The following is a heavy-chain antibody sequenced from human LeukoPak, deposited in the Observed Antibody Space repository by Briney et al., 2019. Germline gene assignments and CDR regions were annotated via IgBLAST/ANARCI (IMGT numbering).Heavy chain of an antibody. D-gene: IGHD5-18*01. CDR2: VYYSGST. J-gene: IGHJ4*02. CDR3: SASKQLWLRGLFDY. Sequence: SETLSLTCSVSGDSISTYYWSWIRRPPGKALEWIGYVYYSGSTDYNPSLKSRVTISVDTSKKQFSLTLKSVTAADTAVYYCSASKQLWLRGLFDYWGQGTLVTVSS. CDR1: GDSISTYY. V-gene: IGHV4-59*01.